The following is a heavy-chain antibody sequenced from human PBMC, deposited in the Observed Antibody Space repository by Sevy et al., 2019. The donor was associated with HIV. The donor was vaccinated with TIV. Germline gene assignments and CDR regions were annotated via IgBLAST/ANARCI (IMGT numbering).Heavy chain of an antibody. V-gene: IGHV4-59*01. CDR1: GGSISSYY. D-gene: IGHD3-10*01. J-gene: IGHJ2*01. Sequence: SETLSLTCTVSGGSISSYYWSWIRQPPGKGLEWIAYIYYSGSTNYNPSLKSRVTISIDTSKTHLSLKLSSVTAADTAVYYCARSRANGSGPWYFDLWGRGTLVTVSS. CDR2: IYYSGST. CDR3: ARSRANGSGPWYFDL.